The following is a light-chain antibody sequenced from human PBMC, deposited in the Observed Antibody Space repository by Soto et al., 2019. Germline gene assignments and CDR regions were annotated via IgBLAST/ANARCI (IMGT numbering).Light chain of an antibody. V-gene: IGKV3-20*01. CDR3: QQYDFLPLT. Sequence: EVVLTQSTGTLSLSPGDRATRSCRASQSVSRNYLARYQQKPCQTPRLLIFGASNSAADIPARFSASGSGTDFTLTISGLAPDDFAVYYCQQYDFLPLTYGGGTRL. J-gene: IGKJ4*01. CDR1: QSVSRNY. CDR2: GAS.